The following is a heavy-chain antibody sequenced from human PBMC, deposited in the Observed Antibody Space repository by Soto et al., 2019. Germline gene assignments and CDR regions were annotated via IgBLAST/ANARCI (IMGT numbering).Heavy chain of an antibody. J-gene: IGHJ3*02. CDR2: IGGSGSST. CDR3: AKDDFFVVGISRGFDI. CDR1: GFTFKNFA. Sequence: GGSLRLSCAASGFTFKNFAVSWVRQAPGKGMEWVSAIGGSGSSTNYVDSVKGRFTISRDDVNITLYLQMTSLRADDTAMYYCAKDDFFVVGISRGFDIWGQGTVVTVSS. D-gene: IGHD3-3*01. V-gene: IGHV3-23*01.